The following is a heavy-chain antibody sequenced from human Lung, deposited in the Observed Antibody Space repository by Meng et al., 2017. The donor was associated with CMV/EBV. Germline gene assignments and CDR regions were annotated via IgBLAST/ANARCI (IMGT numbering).Heavy chain of an antibody. CDR2: ISYDGSDK. J-gene: IGHJ4*02. V-gene: IGHV3-30*04. D-gene: IGHD2-8*01. CDR3: ARRNFYCTNGVCYLDY. Sequence: GGSXRLXCAASGFTFSSYAMHWVRQAPGKGLGWLAVISYDGSDKYYTDSVKGRFTISRDSSKNTLLLQMNSLRAEDTAVYYCARRNFYCTNGVCYLDYWGQGXLVTVSS. CDR1: GFTFSSYA.